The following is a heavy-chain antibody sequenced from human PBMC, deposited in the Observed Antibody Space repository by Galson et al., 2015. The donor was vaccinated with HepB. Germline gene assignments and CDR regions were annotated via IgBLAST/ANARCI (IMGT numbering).Heavy chain of an antibody. V-gene: IGHV3-9*01. J-gene: IGHJ6*02. Sequence: SLRLSCAASGFTFDDYAMHWVRHAPGKGLEWVSGISWNSGSIDYADSVKGRFTVSRDNAKNSLYLQMNSLRAEDTALYSCAKSGGVRVWLTGSGMDVWGQGTAVTVSS. D-gene: IGHD3-10*01. CDR1: GFTFDDYA. CDR3: AKSGGVRVWLTGSGMDV. CDR2: ISWNSGSI.